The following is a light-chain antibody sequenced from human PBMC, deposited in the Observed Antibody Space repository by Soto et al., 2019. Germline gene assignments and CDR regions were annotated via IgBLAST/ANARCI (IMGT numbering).Light chain of an antibody. V-gene: IGLV2-14*01. CDR3: NSFASSTTWV. CDR1: SSDVGGYDY. J-gene: IGLJ3*02. Sequence: QSVLSQPASVSGSPGQSITISCTGTSSDVGGYDYVSWFQQHPGKAPKLMIYEVISRPSGVSNRFSGSKSGNTASLTISGLQAEDEADYYCNSFASSTTWVFGGGTQLTVL. CDR2: EVI.